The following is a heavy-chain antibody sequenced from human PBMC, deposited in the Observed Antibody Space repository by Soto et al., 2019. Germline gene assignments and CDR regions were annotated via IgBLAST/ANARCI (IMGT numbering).Heavy chain of an antibody. V-gene: IGHV3-23*01. Sequence: GGSLRLSCAASGFTFSSYAMSWVRQAPGKGLEWVSAISGSGGSTYYADSVKGRFTISRDNSKNTLYLQMNSLRAEDTAVYYCAKCIAVAGIVYYGMDVWGQGTTVTVSS. D-gene: IGHD6-19*01. CDR2: ISGSGGST. CDR3: AKCIAVAGIVYYGMDV. J-gene: IGHJ6*02. CDR1: GFTFSSYA.